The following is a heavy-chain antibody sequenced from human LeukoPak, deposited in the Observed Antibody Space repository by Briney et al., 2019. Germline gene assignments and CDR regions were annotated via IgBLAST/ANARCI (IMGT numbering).Heavy chain of an antibody. J-gene: IGHJ6*03. CDR3: ARARVQLFSYYYYYMDV. CDR1: GFTFNNYA. Sequence: PGGSLRLSCAASGFTFNNYAMSWVRQAPGKGLEWVSAISGSGGTTYYADSVKGRFTISRDNAKNSLYLQMNSLRAEDTAVYYCARARVQLFSYYYYYMDVWGKGTTVTISS. CDR2: ISGSGGTT. V-gene: IGHV3-23*01. D-gene: IGHD5-18*01.